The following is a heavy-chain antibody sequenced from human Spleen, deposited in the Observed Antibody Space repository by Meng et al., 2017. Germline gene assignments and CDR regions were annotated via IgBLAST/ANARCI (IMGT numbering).Heavy chain of an antibody. J-gene: IGHJ4*02. CDR1: GFTFSSYA. CDR2: IGGSGGST. D-gene: IGHD1-26*01. Sequence: GESLKISCAASGFTFSSYAINWVRQAPGKGLEWVSGIGGSGGSTPYADSVKGRFSISRDNSKNTLYLEVNSLRAEDTATYYCAKDLVGVTYWGQGTLVTVSS. CDR3: AKDLVGVTY. V-gene: IGHV3-23*01.